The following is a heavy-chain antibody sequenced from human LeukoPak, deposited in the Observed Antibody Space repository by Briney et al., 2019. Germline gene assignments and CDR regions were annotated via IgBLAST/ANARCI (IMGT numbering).Heavy chain of an antibody. CDR3: VRDLGVDTSMIFFDY. CDR2: ISAYNGNT. CDR1: GYTFIDFG. V-gene: IGHV1-18*01. D-gene: IGHD5-18*01. Sequence: GASVKVSCKASGYTFIDFGVSWVRQAPVQGLEWMGWISAYNGNTNYVQKFQGRVTMTTDISTSTAYMELRSLRSDDTAVFYCVRDLGVDTSMIFFDYWGQGTRVTVSS. J-gene: IGHJ4*02.